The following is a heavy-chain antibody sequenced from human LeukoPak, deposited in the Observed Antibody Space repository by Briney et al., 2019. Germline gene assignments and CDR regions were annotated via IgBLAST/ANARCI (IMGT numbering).Heavy chain of an antibody. V-gene: IGHV1-8*03. Sequence: ASVKVSCKASGYTFTSYDINWVRQATGQGLEWMGWMNPNSGNTGYAQKFQGRVTITRNTSISTAYMELSSLRSEDTAVYYCARAAGYCSGGSCYFTPDNVRFDPWGQGTLVTVSS. CDR1: GYTFTSYD. J-gene: IGHJ5*02. CDR3: ARAAGYCSGGSCYFTPDNVRFDP. CDR2: MNPNSGNT. D-gene: IGHD2-15*01.